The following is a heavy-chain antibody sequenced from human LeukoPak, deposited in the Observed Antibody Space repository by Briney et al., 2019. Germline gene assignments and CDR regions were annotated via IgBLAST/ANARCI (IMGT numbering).Heavy chain of an antibody. Sequence: PSETLSLTCTVSGGSISSYYWSWLPQPAGKALEGIGLIYTTGSTNYNPSLKSRVTISIDTSKNQFSLKLNSVTAADTAVYYCARDRGYSYAFDYWGQGTLVTVSS. CDR1: GGSISSYY. D-gene: IGHD5-18*01. V-gene: IGHV4-4*07. CDR2: IYTTGST. CDR3: ARDRGYSYAFDY. J-gene: IGHJ4*02.